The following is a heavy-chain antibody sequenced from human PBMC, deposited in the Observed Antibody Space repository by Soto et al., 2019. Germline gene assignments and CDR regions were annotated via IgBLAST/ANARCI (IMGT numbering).Heavy chain of an antibody. CDR3: ARLIEGGSSSWFGYFDY. J-gene: IGHJ4*02. D-gene: IGHD6-13*01. V-gene: IGHV4-39*01. Sequence: PSETLSLTCTVSGGSISSSSYYWGWIRQPPGKGLEWIGSIYYSGSTYYNPSLKSRVTISVDTSKNQFSLKLSSVTAADTAVYYCARLIEGGSSSWFGYFDYWGQGTLVTVSS. CDR2: IYYSGST. CDR1: GGSISSSSYY.